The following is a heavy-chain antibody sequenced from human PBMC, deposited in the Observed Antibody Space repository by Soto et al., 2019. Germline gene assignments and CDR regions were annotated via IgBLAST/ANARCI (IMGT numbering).Heavy chain of an antibody. CDR3: ARRMGIAVAVDPYYYYYGIDV. J-gene: IGHJ6*02. CDR2: IDPSDSYT. D-gene: IGHD6-19*01. CDR1: GYSFTSYW. Sequence: PGESLKISCKGSGYSFTSYWISWVRQMPGKGLEWMGRIDPSDSYTNYSPSFQGHVTISADKSISTAYLQWSSLKASDTAMYYCARRMGIAVAVDPYYYYYGIDVWGQGTTVTVSS. V-gene: IGHV5-10-1*01.